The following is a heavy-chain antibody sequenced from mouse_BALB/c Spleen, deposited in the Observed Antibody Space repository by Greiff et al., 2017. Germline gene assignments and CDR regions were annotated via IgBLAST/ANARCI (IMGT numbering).Heavy chain of an antibody. V-gene: IGHV2-6-2*01. CDR2: IWSDGST. Sequence: VQLKESGPDLVAPSQSLSITCTVSGFSLTSYGVHWVRQPPGKGLEWLVVIWSDGSTTYNSALKSRLSISKDNSKSQVFLKMNSLQTDDTAMYYCARHSYDYEGYFDYWGQGTTLTVSS. J-gene: IGHJ2*01. CDR3: ARHSYDYEGYFDY. CDR1: GFSLTSYG. D-gene: IGHD2-4*01.